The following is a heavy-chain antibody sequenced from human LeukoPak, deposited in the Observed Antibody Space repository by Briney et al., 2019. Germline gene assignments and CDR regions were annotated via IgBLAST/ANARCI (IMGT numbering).Heavy chain of an antibody. Sequence: PGGSLRLSCAASGFTFSTYSMNWVRQTPGKGLEWVSYITGGSNTRYYADSVKGRFTISGDNAKNSLYLQMNSLRAEDTAVYYCARCNVWFGESCSDWGQGTLVTVSA. CDR1: GFTFSTYS. D-gene: IGHD3-10*01. CDR2: ITGGSNTR. V-gene: IGHV3-48*01. J-gene: IGHJ4*02. CDR3: ARCNVWFGESCSD.